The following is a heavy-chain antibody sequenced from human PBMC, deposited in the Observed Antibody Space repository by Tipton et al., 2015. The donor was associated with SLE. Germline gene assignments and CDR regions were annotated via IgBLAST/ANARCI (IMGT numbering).Heavy chain of an antibody. Sequence: TLSLTCTVSGGSISSYYWSWIRQPPGKGLEWIGDNYYSGSTNYNPSLKSRVTISVDTSKNQFSLKPSSVTAADTAVYYCARGGGIRFLEWDYYYMDVWGKGTTVTVSS. V-gene: IGHV4-59*01. D-gene: IGHD3-3*01. J-gene: IGHJ6*03. CDR3: ARGGGIRFLEWDYYYMDV. CDR1: GGSISSYY. CDR2: NYYSGST.